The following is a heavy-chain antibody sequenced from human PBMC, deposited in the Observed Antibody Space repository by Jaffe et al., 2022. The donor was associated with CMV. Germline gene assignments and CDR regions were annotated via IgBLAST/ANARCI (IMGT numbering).Heavy chain of an antibody. J-gene: IGHJ4*02. D-gene: IGHD4-17*01. V-gene: IGHV3-23*01. CDR3: AKGLGDYVVPDY. CDR1: VFTFSSYA. CDR2: ISGSGGST. Sequence: EVQLLESGGGLVQPGGSLRLSCAASVFTFSSYAMNWVRQAPGKGLEWVSTISGSGGSTYYADSVKGRFTISRDNSKNTLYLQMNSLRAEDTAVYYCAKGLGDYVVPDYWGQGTLVTVSS.